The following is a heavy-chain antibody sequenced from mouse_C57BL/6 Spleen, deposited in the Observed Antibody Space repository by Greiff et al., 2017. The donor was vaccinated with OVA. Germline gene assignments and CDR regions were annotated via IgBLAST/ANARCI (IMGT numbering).Heavy chain of an antibody. J-gene: IGHJ1*03. Sequence: VQLQQPGAELVMPGASVKLSCKASGYTFTSYWMHWVKQRPGQGLEWIGEIDPSDSYTNYNQKFKGKSTLTVDKSSSTAYMQLSSLTSEDSAVYYCARKSLYYGSSHWYFDVWGTGTTVTVSS. CDR1: GYTFTSYW. V-gene: IGHV1-69*01. D-gene: IGHD1-1*01. CDR2: IDPSDSYT. CDR3: ARKSLYYGSSHWYFDV.